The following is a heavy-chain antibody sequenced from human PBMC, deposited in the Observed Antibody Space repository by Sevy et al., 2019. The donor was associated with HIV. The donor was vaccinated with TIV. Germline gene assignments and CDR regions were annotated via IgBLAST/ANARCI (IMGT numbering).Heavy chain of an antibody. CDR2: ISSGSGYI. Sequence: GGSLRLSCAASGFSFSDYNMNWVRQAPGKGLEWVSFISSGSGYIYYEDSMKGQFTNSRDNAKNSLYLQLNSLRAEDTAVYYCARDKTILEGRYGMDVWGQGTTVTVSS. V-gene: IGHV3-21*01. CDR1: GFSFSDYN. D-gene: IGHD3-3*01. J-gene: IGHJ6*02. CDR3: ARDKTILEGRYGMDV.